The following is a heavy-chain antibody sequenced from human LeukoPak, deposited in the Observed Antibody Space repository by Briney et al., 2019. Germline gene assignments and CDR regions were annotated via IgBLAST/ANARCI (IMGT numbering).Heavy chain of an antibody. CDR3: ARVDCSSTGCPYYYYGMDV. D-gene: IGHD2-2*01. CDR1: GYTFTGYY. J-gene: IGHJ6*02. Sequence: GASVKVSCKASGYTFTGYYMHWVRQAPGQGLEWMGWINPNSGGTNYAQKFQGRVTMTRDTSISTAYMELSRLRSDDTAVYCCARVDCSSTGCPYYYYGMDVWGQGTTVTVSS. CDR2: INPNSGGT. V-gene: IGHV1-2*02.